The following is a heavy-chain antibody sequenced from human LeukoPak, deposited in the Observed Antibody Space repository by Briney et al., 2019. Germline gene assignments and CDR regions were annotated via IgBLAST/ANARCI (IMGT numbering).Heavy chain of an antibody. J-gene: IGHJ5*02. CDR2: IYSGGST. Sequence: GGSLRLSCAASGFTFSSYAMSWVRQAPGKGLEWVSIIYSGGSTYYADSVKGRFTISRDNSKNTLYLQMNSLKDEDTAVYYCARDRVGTGRALLDLWGQGTLVTVSS. CDR1: GFTFSSYA. D-gene: IGHD1-14*01. V-gene: IGHV3-23*03. CDR3: ARDRVGTGRALLDL.